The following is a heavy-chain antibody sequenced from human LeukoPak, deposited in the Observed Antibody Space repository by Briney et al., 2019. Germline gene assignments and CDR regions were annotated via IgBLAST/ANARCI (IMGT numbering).Heavy chain of an antibody. CDR1: GGSVSRSNYL. CDR3: AGGPEYCSGDNCYTENWFDP. Sequence: PSETLSLTCNVSGGSVSRSNYLWVWIRQSPGRGLERIGSIEFGVSTYYNPSLKSRITTSVDMSKNQFSLKLPSVTAADTAVYYCAGGPEYCSGDNCYTENWFDPWGQGTLVSVSS. J-gene: IGHJ5*02. V-gene: IGHV4-39*07. D-gene: IGHD2-2*02. CDR2: IEFGVST.